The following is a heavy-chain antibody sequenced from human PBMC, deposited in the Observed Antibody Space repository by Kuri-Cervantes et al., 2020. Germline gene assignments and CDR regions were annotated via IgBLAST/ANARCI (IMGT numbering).Heavy chain of an antibody. CDR3: AREGGYCSGTSCYFWFDP. CDR2: ISSSSSTI. V-gene: IGHV3-48*04. D-gene: IGHD2-2*01. CDR1: GFTFSSYS. Sequence: GESLKISYAASGFTFSSYSMNWVRQAPGKGLEWVSYISSSSSTIYYADSVKGRFTSSRDNDKNSLYLQMNSLRAEDTAVYYCAREGGYCSGTSCYFWFDPWGQGTLVTVSS. J-gene: IGHJ5*02.